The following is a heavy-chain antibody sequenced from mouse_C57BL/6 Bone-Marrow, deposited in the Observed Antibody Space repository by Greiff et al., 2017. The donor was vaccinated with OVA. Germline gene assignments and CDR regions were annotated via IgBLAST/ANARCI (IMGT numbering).Heavy chain of an antibody. Sequence: VQLQQPGAELVKPGASVKLSCKASGYTFTSYWMHWVKQRPGQGLEWIGMIHPNSGSTNYNEKFKSKATLTVDKSSSTAYMQLSSLTSEDSAVYYCASDTTAVYTRAGFADWGKGAMVTV. D-gene: IGHD1-1*01. V-gene: IGHV1-64*01. CDR2: IHPNSGST. CDR1: GYTFTSYW. CDR3: ASDTTAVYTRAGFAD. J-gene: IGHJ3*01.